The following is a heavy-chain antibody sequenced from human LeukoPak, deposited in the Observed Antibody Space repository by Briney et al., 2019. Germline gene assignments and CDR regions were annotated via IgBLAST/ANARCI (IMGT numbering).Heavy chain of an antibody. CDR3: ARDHPGSLAFINPLYDILTGYLPDY. J-gene: IGHJ4*02. D-gene: IGHD3-9*01. V-gene: IGHV3-33*01. CDR1: GFTFSSYG. CDR2: IWYDGSNK. Sequence: PGRSLRLSCAASGFTFSSYGMHWVRQAPGKGLEWVAVIWYDGSNKYYADSVKGRFTISRNNSKNMLYLQMNSLRAEDTAVYYCARDHPGSLAFINPLYDILTGYLPDYWGQGTLVTISS.